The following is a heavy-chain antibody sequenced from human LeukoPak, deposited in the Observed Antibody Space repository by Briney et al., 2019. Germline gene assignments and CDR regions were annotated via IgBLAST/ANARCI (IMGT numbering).Heavy chain of an antibody. J-gene: IGHJ4*02. CDR1: GFTFSSYG. CDR3: AKEISMVRGVTSDY. D-gene: IGHD3-10*01. CDR2: ISYDGSNK. Sequence: PGGSLRLSCAASGFTFSSYGMLWVRQAPGKGLEWVAVISYDGSNKYYADSVKGRFTISRDNSKNTLYLQMNSLRAEDTAVYYCAKEISMVRGVTSDYWGQGTLVTVSS. V-gene: IGHV3-30*18.